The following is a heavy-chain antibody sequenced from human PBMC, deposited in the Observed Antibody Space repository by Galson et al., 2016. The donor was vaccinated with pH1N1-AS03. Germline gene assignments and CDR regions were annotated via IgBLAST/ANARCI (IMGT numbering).Heavy chain of an antibody. CDR2: IIRLIGMT. D-gene: IGHD7-27*01. V-gene: IGHV1-69*04. Sequence: SAQVSCKASGGTFSSYTINWVRQAPGQGLEWMGRIIRLIGMTNSAQKFQGRFMITAVNSATTAYMELSSLRSEATAVYYCAIETRKTTTGGIDFWGQGTLVTVSS. CDR1: GGTFSSYT. CDR3: AIETRKTTTGGIDF. J-gene: IGHJ4*02.